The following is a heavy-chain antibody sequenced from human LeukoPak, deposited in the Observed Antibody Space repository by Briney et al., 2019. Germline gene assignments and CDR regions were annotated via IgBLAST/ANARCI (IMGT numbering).Heavy chain of an antibody. V-gene: IGHV4-39*01. Sequence: SETLSLTCTVSGGSISSSSYYWGWIRQPPGKGLEWIGSIYYSGSTYYNPSLKSRVTISVDTSKNQFSLKLSSVTAADTAVYYCASRNPVGYYGSGSYLIDYWGQGTLVPVSS. J-gene: IGHJ4*02. D-gene: IGHD3-10*01. CDR3: ASRNPVGYYGSGSYLIDY. CDR1: GGSISSSSYY. CDR2: IYYSGST.